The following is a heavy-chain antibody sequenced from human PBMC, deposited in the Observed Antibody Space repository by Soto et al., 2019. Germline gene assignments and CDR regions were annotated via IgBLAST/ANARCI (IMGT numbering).Heavy chain of an antibody. CDR1: GGSISSYY. V-gene: IGHV4-59*01. D-gene: IGHD3-10*01. CDR2: IYYSGST. CDR3: ARVPSGGMDV. Sequence: KPSETLSLTCTVSGGSISSYYWSWIRQPPGKGLERIGYIYYSGSTNYNPSLKSRVTISVDTSKNQFSLKLSSVTAADTAVYYCARVPSGGMDVWGQGTTVTVSS. J-gene: IGHJ6*02.